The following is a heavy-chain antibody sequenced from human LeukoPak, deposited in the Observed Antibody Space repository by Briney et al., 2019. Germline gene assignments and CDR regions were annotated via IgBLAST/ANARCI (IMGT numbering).Heavy chain of an antibody. D-gene: IGHD4-11*01. Sequence: SQTLSLTCAISGDSVSSNSATWNWIRQSPSRGLKWLGRTYYRSKWYNDYAASVKSRITTNPDTSKNQFSLQLNSVTPEDTAVYYCARGFPSNPVAFDIWGQGTMVTVSS. CDR3: ARGFPSNPVAFDI. J-gene: IGHJ3*02. V-gene: IGHV6-1*01. CDR2: TYYRSKWYN. CDR1: GDSVSSNSAT.